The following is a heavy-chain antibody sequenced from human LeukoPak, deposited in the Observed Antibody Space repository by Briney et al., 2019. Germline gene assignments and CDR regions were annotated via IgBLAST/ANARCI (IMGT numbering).Heavy chain of an antibody. Sequence: GGSLRLSCAASGFTVSSNYMSWVRQAPGKGLEWVSVIYSGGSTYYADSVKGRFTISRDNSENTLYLQMNSLRAEDTAVYYCARAVVTNNWFDPWGQGTLVTVSS. CDR2: IYSGGST. CDR1: GFTVSSNY. J-gene: IGHJ5*02. D-gene: IGHD4-23*01. CDR3: ARAVVTNNWFDP. V-gene: IGHV3-66*02.